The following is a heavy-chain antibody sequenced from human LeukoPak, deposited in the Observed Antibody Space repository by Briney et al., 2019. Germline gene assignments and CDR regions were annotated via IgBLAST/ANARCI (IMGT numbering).Heavy chain of an antibody. J-gene: IGHJ3*02. V-gene: IGHV1-18*01. CDR1: GYTFTSYG. D-gene: IGHD4-17*01. CDR3: ARTELGYGDILEDAFDI. Sequence: PVASVKVSCKASGYTFTSYGISWVRQAPGQGLEWMGWISAYNGNTNYAQKLQGRVTMTTDTSTSTAYMELRSLRSDNTAVYYCARTELGYGDILEDAFDIWGQGTMVTVSS. CDR2: ISAYNGNT.